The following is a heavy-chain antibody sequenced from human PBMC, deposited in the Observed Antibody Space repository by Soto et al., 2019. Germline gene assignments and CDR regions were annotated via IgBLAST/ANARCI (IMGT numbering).Heavy chain of an antibody. CDR2: IWYDGSNK. CDR3: ASSRGYSGYDLSD. D-gene: IGHD5-12*01. CDR1: GFTFSSYG. V-gene: IGHV3-33*01. Sequence: HPGGSLRLSCAASGFTFSSYGMHWVRQAPGKGLEWVAVIWYDGSNKYYVDSVKGRFTISRDNSKNTLYLQMNSLRAEDTAVYYCASSRGYSGYDLSDWGQGTLVTVSS. J-gene: IGHJ4*02.